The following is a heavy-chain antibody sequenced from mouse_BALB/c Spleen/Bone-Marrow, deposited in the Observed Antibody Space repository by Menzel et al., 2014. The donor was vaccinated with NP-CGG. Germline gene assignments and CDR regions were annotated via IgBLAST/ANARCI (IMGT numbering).Heavy chain of an antibody. CDR1: GYTFTDYY. D-gene: IGHD1-1*01. CDR2: VNPYNGGT. Sequence: LVESGASVKMSCKASGYTFTDYYMDWVKQSHGESFEWIGRVNPYNGGTSYNQKFKGKATLTVDKSSSTAYMELNSLTSEDSAVYYCSYDYFDYWGQGTTLTVSS. J-gene: IGHJ2*01. V-gene: IGHV1-19*01. CDR3: SYDYFDY.